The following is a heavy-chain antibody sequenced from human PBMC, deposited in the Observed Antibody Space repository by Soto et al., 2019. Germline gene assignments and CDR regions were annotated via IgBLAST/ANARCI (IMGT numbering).Heavy chain of an antibody. D-gene: IGHD6-13*01. CDR3: ARGAIISSRYATDYYYGMDV. J-gene: IGHJ6*02. V-gene: IGHV1-69*02. CDR1: GGTFSSYT. CDR2: IIPILGIA. Sequence: GASVKVSCKASGGTFSSYTISWVRQAPGQGLEWMGRIIPILGIANYAQKFQGRVTITADKSTSTAYMELSSLRSEDTAVYYCARGAIISSRYATDYYYGMDVWGQGTTVTVSS.